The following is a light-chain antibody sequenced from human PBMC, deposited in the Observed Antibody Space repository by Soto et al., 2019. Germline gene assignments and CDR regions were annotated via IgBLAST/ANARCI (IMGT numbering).Light chain of an antibody. CDR1: QSVGSN. J-gene: IGKJ1*01. CDR2: DAS. V-gene: IGKV3-15*01. CDR3: QQYNNWQT. Sequence: SPATLSVSPGERATLSCRASQSVGSNLAWYQQKPGQAPRLLIYDASTRATGIPARFSGSGSGTEFTLTISSLQSEDFAVYYCQQYNNWQTFGEGTKV.